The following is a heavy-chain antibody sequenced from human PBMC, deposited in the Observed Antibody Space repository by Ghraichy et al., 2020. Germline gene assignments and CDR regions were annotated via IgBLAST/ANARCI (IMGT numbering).Heavy chain of an antibody. J-gene: IGHJ4*02. CDR1: GGSISSYY. D-gene: IGHD5-18*01. CDR2: IYYSGST. CDR3: ARVSGYSYGPFDY. Sequence: SETLSLTCTVSGGSISSYYWSWIRQPPGKGLEWIGYIYYSGSTNYNPSLKSRVTISVDTSKNQFSLKLSSVTAADTAVYYCARVSGYSYGPFDYWGQGTLVTVSS. V-gene: IGHV4-59*01.